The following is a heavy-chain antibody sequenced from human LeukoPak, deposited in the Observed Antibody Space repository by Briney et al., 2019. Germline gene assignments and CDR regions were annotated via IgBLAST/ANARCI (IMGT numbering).Heavy chain of an antibody. CDR3: ARQKAGNCFDP. CDR1: GGSISSDY. Sequence: SETLSLTSTVSGGSISSDYWSWIRQPPGKGLEWIGYIYTSGSNHYNPSLKSRVTISGDTSKNQFSLKLSSVTAADTAVYYCARQKAGNCFDPWGQGTPVTVSS. V-gene: IGHV4-4*09. D-gene: IGHD6-19*01. CDR2: IYTSGSN. J-gene: IGHJ5*02.